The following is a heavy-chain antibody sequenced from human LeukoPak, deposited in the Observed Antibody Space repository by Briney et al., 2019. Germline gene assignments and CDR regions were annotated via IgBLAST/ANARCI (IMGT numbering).Heavy chain of an antibody. J-gene: IGHJ4*02. Sequence: SETLSLTCTVSGGSLSSYYWSWIRQPPGKGLEWIGYIYYSGSTTYNPSRKSRVTISVDTSKNQCSLKLSSVTAADTAVYYCAREVWYGGFDYWGQGTLVTVSS. CDR3: AREVWYGGFDY. CDR2: IYYSGST. CDR1: GGSLSSYY. V-gene: IGHV4-59*01. D-gene: IGHD6-13*01.